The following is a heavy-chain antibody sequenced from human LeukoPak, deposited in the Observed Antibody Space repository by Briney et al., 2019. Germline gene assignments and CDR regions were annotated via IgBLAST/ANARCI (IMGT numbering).Heavy chain of an antibody. CDR3: ARLRLGELSSGFDY. CDR2: MNPNSGNT. J-gene: IGHJ4*02. Sequence: GASVKVSCKASGYTFTSYDINWVRQATGQGLEWMGWMNPNSGNTGYAQKFQGRVTITRNTSISTAYMELSSLRSDDAAVYYCARLRLGELSSGFDYWGQGTLVTVSS. V-gene: IGHV1-8*03. CDR1: GYTFTSYD. D-gene: IGHD3-16*02.